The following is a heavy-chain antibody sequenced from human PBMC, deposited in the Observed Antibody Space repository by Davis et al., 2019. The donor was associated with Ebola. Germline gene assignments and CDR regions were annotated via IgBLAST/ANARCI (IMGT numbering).Heavy chain of an antibody. CDR2: IKQDGSEK. V-gene: IGHV3-7*01. CDR1: GFTFDDYG. CDR3: ASVVVGATIH. J-gene: IGHJ4*02. Sequence: GESLKISCAASGFTFDDYGMSWVRQAPGKGLEWVANIKQDGSEKYYVDSVKGRFTISRDNAKNSLYLQMNSLRAEDTAVYYCASVVVGATIHWGQGTLVTVSS. D-gene: IGHD1-26*01.